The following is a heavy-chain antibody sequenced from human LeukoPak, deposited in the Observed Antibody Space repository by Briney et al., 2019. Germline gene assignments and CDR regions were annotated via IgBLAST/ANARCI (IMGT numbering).Heavy chain of an antibody. CDR3: ARAASYYDFWSGYYTGTYYYYYMDV. J-gene: IGHJ6*03. CDR1: GFTFDEYG. CDR2: INWNGGST. Sequence: GSLRLSCAASGFTFDEYGMSWVRHAPGKGLEWVSGINWNGGSTGYADSVKGRFTISRDNAKNSLYLQMNSLRAEDTALYYCARAASYYDFWSGYYTGTYYYYYMDVWGKGTTVTVSS. V-gene: IGHV3-20*04. D-gene: IGHD3-3*01.